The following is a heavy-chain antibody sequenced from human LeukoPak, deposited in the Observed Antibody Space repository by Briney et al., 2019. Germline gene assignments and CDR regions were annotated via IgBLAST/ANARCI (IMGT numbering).Heavy chain of an antibody. CDR3: ARDRVPYYGSGSYSYYYYYMDV. CDR2: ISGSGGST. Sequence: PGGSLRLSCAASGFTFSSYGMSWVRQAPGKGLEWVSAISGSGGSTYYADSVKGRFTISRDNSKNTLYLQMNSLRAEDTAVYYCARDRVPYYGSGSYSYYYYYMDVWGKGTTVTISS. D-gene: IGHD3-10*01. V-gene: IGHV3-23*01. CDR1: GFTFSSYG. J-gene: IGHJ6*03.